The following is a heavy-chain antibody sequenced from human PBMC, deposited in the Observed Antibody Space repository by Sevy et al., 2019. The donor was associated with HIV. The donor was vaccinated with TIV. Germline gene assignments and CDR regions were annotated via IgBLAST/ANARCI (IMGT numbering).Heavy chain of an antibody. J-gene: IGHJ4*02. Sequence: GGSLRLSCAASGFTFSSYSMNWVRQAPGKGLEWVSSISSSSSYIYYADSVKGRFAISRDNAKNSLYLQMNSLRAEDTAVYYCASRYDFWSGYYRPFDYWGQGTLVTVSS. D-gene: IGHD3-3*01. V-gene: IGHV3-21*01. CDR2: ISSSSSYI. CDR1: GFTFSSYS. CDR3: ASRYDFWSGYYRPFDY.